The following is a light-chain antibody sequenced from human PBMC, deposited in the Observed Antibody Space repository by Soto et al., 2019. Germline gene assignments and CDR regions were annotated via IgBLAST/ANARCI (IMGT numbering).Light chain of an antibody. CDR3: SSYTSSSFYV. Sequence: QSALTQPASVSGSPGQSITISCTGTSSDVGGYNYVSWYQQHPGKAPKLMIYDVSNRPSVVSNRFSGSKSGNTASLTISGLQAEDEADYYCSSYTSSSFYVFGTGTKVTVL. J-gene: IGLJ1*01. V-gene: IGLV2-14*01. CDR2: DVS. CDR1: SSDVGGYNY.